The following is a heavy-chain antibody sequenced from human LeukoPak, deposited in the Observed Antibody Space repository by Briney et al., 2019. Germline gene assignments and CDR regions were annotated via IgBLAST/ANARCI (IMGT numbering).Heavy chain of an antibody. D-gene: IGHD2-2*01. Sequence: RGSLRLSCAASGFTFSDYYMSWIRQAPGKGLERVSYISSSGSTIYYADSVKGRFTISRDNAKNSLYLQMNSLRVEDTAVYYCARRYCSSTSCPDYYYYMDVWGKGTTVTVSS. J-gene: IGHJ6*03. CDR3: ARRYCSSTSCPDYYYYMDV. V-gene: IGHV3-11*04. CDR2: ISSSGSTI. CDR1: GFTFSDYY.